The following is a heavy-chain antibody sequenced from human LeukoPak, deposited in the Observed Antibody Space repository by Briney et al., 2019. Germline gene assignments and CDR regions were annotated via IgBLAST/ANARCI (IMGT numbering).Heavy chain of an antibody. D-gene: IGHD3-22*01. CDR3: ASIGDYYDSSGYYYSEYFQH. Sequence: GGSLRLSCAASGFTFNNAWMSWVRQAPGKGLEWVGRIKSKADGGTTDHAAPVKGRFSISRDDSKGTLYLQMNSLKTEDTAVYYCASIGDYYDSSGYYYSEYFQHWGQGTLVTVSS. J-gene: IGHJ1*01. CDR2: IKSKADGGTT. CDR1: GFTFNNAW. V-gene: IGHV3-15*01.